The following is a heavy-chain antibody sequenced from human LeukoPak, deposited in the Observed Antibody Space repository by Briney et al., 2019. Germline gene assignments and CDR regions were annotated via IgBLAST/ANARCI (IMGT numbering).Heavy chain of an antibody. CDR2: IYHSRST. V-gene: IGHV4-38-2*02. CDR1: GYSISSGYY. CDR3: AGGGSGSYYNEYYFDY. J-gene: IGHJ4*02. Sequence: PSETLSLTCTVSGYSISSGYYWGWIRQPPGKGLEWIGSIYHSRSTYYNPSLKSRVTISVDTSKNQFSLKLSSVTAADTAVYYCAGGGSGSYYNEYYFDYWGQGTLVTVSS. D-gene: IGHD3-10*01.